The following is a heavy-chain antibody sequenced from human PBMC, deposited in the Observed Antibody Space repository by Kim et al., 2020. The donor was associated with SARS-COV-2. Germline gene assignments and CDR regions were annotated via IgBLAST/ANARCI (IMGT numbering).Heavy chain of an antibody. CDR2: ISHGGDTT. J-gene: IGHJ4*03. V-gene: IGHV3-23*01. CDR1: GFTFSSYA. CDR3: AKYIGALMVYATPDY. D-gene: IGHD2-8*01. Sequence: GGSLRLSCAASGFTFSSYAMSWVLQAPGKGLEWVSAISHGGDTTYYADSVKGRFTISRDNSKNTLFLQMNSLRDEDTAVYYCAKYIGALMVYATPDYWGQGTPVT.